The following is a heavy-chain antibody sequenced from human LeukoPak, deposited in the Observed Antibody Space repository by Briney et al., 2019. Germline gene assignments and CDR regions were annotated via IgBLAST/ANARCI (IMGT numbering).Heavy chain of an antibody. V-gene: IGHV2-5*02. Sequence: SGPTLVNPTQTLTLTCTFSGFSLSTSGVGVGWIRQPPGKALEWLALIYWDDDKRYSPSLKSRLTITKHTSKNQVVLTMTNIDPVDTATYYCAHRLYSSTWYGEGFDYWGQGTLVTVSS. J-gene: IGHJ4*02. CDR3: AHRLYSSTWYGEGFDY. D-gene: IGHD6-13*01. CDR2: IYWDDDK. CDR1: GFSLSTSGVG.